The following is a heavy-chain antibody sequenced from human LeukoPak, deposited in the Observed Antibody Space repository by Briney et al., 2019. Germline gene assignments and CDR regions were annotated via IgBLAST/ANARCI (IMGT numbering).Heavy chain of an antibody. Sequence: PGRSLRLSCAASGFTFSSYGMHWVRQAPGKGLEWVAVISYDGSNKYYADSVKGRFTISRDNSKNTLYLQMNSLKAEDTAVYYCAKDLWAFGTMIVVAFDYWGQGTLVTVSS. CDR2: ISYDGSNK. J-gene: IGHJ4*02. V-gene: IGHV3-30*18. D-gene: IGHD3-22*01. CDR3: AKDLWAFGTMIVVAFDY. CDR1: GFTFSSYG.